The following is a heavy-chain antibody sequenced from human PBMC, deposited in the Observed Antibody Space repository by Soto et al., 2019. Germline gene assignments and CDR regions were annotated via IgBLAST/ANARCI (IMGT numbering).Heavy chain of an antibody. J-gene: IGHJ4*02. V-gene: IGHV1-69*02. CDR1: GGTFSSYT. CDR2: IIPILGIA. Sequence: QVQLVQSGAEVKKPGSSVKVSCKASGGTFSSYTISWVRQAPGQGLEWMGRIIPILGIANYAQKFQGRVTITADKPTSTAYMELSRLRSEDTAVYSCARSGVATIPFDYWGQGTLVTVSS. D-gene: IGHD5-12*01. CDR3: ARSGVATIPFDY.